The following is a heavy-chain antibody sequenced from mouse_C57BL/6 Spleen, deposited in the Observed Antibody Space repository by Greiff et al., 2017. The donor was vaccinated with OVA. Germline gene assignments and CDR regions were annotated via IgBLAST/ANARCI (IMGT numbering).Heavy chain of an antibody. CDR3: TRGGYSSYWGWYFDV. D-gene: IGHD1-1*01. J-gene: IGHJ1*03. Sequence: QVQLKQSGAELVRPGASVTLSCKASGYTFTDYEMHWVKQTPVHGLEWIGAIDPETGGTAYNQKFKGKAILTADKSSSTAYMELRSLTSEDSDVDYYTRGGYSSYWGWYFDVWGTGTTVTVSS. V-gene: IGHV1-15*01. CDR1: GYTFTDYE. CDR2: IDPETGGT.